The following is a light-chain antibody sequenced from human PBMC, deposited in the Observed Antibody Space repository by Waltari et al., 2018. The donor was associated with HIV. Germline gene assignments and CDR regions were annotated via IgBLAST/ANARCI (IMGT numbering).Light chain of an antibody. CDR3: QQYNNWPPYT. CDR1: RNIGGN. J-gene: IGKJ2*01. CDR2: DAS. Sequence: ILMTQSPVTLSVSPGETATLSCRASRNIGGNLAWYQQKPGQAPRLLIFDASTRATGAPPRFSGRGSGTEFTLTISSLQSEDSAVYYCQQYNNWPPYTFGQGTKLEIK. V-gene: IGKV3-15*01.